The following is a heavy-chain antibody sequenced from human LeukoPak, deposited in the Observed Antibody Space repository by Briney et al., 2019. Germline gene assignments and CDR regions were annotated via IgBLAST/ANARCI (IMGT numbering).Heavy chain of an antibody. Sequence: GGSLRLSCAASGFTFSSYSMNWVRQAPGKGLEWVSSISSSSSYIYYADSVKGRFTISRDNAKNSLYLQMNSLRAEDTAVYYCARDHYDILTGYRNFDYWGQGTLVTVSS. J-gene: IGHJ4*02. CDR2: ISSSSSYI. CDR3: ARDHYDILTGYRNFDY. V-gene: IGHV3-21*01. CDR1: GFTFSSYS. D-gene: IGHD3-9*01.